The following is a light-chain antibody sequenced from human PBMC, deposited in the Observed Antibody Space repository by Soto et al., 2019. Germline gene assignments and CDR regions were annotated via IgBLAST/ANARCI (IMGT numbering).Light chain of an antibody. Sequence: QPVLTQPASVSGSPGQSITISCTGTSSDVGGYNYVSWYQQHPGKAPKLMICDVSTRPSGVSNRFSGSKSDNTASLTISGLQAEDEADYYCSSYTSSSSWVFGGGTKLTVL. CDR1: SSDVGGYNY. CDR3: SSYTSSSSWV. V-gene: IGLV2-14*01. J-gene: IGLJ3*02. CDR2: DVS.